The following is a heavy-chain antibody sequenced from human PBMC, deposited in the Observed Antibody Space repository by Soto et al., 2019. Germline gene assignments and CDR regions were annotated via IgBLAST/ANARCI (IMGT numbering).Heavy chain of an antibody. J-gene: IGHJ4*02. CDR2: ISYDGSNK. V-gene: IGHV3-30-3*01. CDR3: AKDTYYHDTTGYYVFDY. CDR1: GFTFSSYA. D-gene: IGHD3-22*01. Sequence: GGSLRLSCAASGFTFSSYAMHWVRQAPGKGLEWVAVISYDGSNKYYADSVKGRFTISRDNSKNTLFLQMSSLGAEDTAVYYCAKDTYYHDTTGYYVFDYWGQGTLVTVSS.